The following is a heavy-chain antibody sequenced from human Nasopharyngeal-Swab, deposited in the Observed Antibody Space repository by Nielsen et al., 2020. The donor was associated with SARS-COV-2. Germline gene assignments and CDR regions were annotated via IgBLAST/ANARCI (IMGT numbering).Heavy chain of an antibody. CDR3: AKDPYYDFWSGYYFDY. D-gene: IGHD3-3*01. V-gene: IGHV3-23*01. CDR1: GFTFSDYY. J-gene: IGHJ4*02. Sequence: GESLKISCAASGFTFSDYYMSWVRQAPGKGLEWVSAISGSGGSTYYADSVKGRFTISRDNSKNTLYLQMNSLRAEDTAVYYCAKDPYYDFWSGYYFDYWGQGTLVTVSS. CDR2: ISGSGGST.